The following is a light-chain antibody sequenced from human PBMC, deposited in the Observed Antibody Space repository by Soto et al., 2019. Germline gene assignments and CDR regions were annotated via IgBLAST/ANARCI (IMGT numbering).Light chain of an antibody. V-gene: IGLV2-14*01. CDR1: SSDIGTYDH. J-gene: IGLJ1*01. CDR2: SVS. Sequence: QCDLTQPASVSGSPGQSITISCSGTSSDIGTYDHVAWFQQFPGKTPKLVIYSVSDRPSGVSYRFSGSKSGNTASLTISGLQADDEADYYCISYTVSRSYVFGTGTKLTVL. CDR3: ISYTVSRSYV.